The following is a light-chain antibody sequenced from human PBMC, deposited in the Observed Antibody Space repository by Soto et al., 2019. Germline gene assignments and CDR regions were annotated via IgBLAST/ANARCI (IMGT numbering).Light chain of an antibody. CDR2: GAS. CDR3: QHYGTSPLT. CDR1: QSVSSTY. J-gene: IGKJ1*01. V-gene: IGKV3-20*01. Sequence: EIVLTQSPGTLSLFPGERATFSCRASQSVSSTYLAWDQQKPGQAPRLLIHGASSRATGIPDRFSGSGSGTHFTLTISRLEPEDLAVYYCQHYGTSPLTFGQGTKVEIK.